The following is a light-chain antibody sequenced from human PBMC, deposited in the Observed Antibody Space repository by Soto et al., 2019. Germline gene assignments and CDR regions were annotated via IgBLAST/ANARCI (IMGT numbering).Light chain of an antibody. CDR2: GAS. J-gene: IGKJ4*01. V-gene: IGKV3-20*01. CDR3: HQYDSSHGT. Sequence: EIVLTQSPDTLSLSPGASATLSCRASQNINSNYLAWYQQKPGQTPRVLIYGASNRATGIPDRFSGSGSGTDFSLTISSLEPEDFAVYFCHQYDSSHGTFGGGSKVEIK. CDR1: QNINSNY.